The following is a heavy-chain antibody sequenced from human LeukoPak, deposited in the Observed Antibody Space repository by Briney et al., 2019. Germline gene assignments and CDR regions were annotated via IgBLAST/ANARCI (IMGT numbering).Heavy chain of an antibody. Sequence: GGSLTLPCAASGFTFGSYAMYWVRQAPGKGLECVSGISGSGGSTFYADSAKGRVTISRDNSETTVYLQMNSLRADDTAVYYCAKTTAGYSSGRYPGWPVDYWGQGTLVTVSS. CDR2: ISGSGGST. V-gene: IGHV3-23*01. D-gene: IGHD6-13*01. CDR1: GFTFGSYA. CDR3: AKTTAGYSSGRYPGWPVDY. J-gene: IGHJ4*02.